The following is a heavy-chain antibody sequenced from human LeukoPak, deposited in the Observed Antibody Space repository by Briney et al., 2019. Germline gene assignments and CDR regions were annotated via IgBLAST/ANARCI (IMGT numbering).Heavy chain of an antibody. Sequence: TGGSLRLSCAASGFTFIGYWMSWVRQAPGKGLEWVANIKQDGSEKYYVDSVKGRFTISRDNAKNSLYLQMNSLRVDDTAVYYCARVISSVYYYWGQGTLVTVSS. D-gene: IGHD3-22*01. CDR1: GFTFIGYW. J-gene: IGHJ4*02. CDR3: ARVISSVYYY. V-gene: IGHV3-7*01. CDR2: IKQDGSEK.